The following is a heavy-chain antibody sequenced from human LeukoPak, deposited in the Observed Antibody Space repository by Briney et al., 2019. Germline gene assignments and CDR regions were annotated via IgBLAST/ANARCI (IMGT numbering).Heavy chain of an antibody. Sequence: ASVKVSCKASGYTFTSYGIRWVRQAPGQGLEWMGWISAYNGNTNYAQKLQGRVTMTTDTSTSTAYMELRSLRSDDTAVYYCARWDYDFWSGYYNYYYYGMDVWGQGTTVTVSS. CDR1: GYTFTSYG. D-gene: IGHD3-3*01. CDR3: ARWDYDFWSGYYNYYYYGMDV. CDR2: ISAYNGNT. J-gene: IGHJ6*02. V-gene: IGHV1-18*01.